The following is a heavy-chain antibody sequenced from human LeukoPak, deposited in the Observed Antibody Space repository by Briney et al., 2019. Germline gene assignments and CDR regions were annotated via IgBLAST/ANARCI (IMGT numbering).Heavy chain of an antibody. CDR1: GGSTNSYY. V-gene: IGHV4-4*07. CDR3: ARGGKATVVTM. Sequence: SETLSLTCTVSGGSTNSYYWSWIRQPAGKGLEWIGRIYSSGSTNYNPSLKSRVSMSVDTSKNQFSLKLTSVTAADTAVYYCARGGKATVVTMWGQGILVTVSS. CDR2: IYSSGST. D-gene: IGHD4-23*01. J-gene: IGHJ4*02.